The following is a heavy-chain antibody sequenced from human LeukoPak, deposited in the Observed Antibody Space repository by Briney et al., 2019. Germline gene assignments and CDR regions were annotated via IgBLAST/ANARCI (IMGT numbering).Heavy chain of an antibody. CDR1: GFTFSSQW. Sequence: GGSLRLSCAASGFTFSSQWMSWVRQAPGKGLERVAHIKKDRSEQYYVDSVKGRFTIARDNAENSLYLQMNSLRAEDTAVYYCARDLSRGYNCGYGDYWGQGTLVIVSS. J-gene: IGHJ4*02. CDR3: ARDLSRGYNCGYGDY. CDR2: IKKDRSEQ. V-gene: IGHV3-7*01. D-gene: IGHD5-18*01.